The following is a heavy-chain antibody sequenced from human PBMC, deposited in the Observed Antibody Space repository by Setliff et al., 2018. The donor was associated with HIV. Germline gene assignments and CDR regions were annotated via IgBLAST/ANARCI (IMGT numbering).Heavy chain of an antibody. CDR3: ARGRIRMSSRPTRVFDV. V-gene: IGHV4-34*01. CDR1: GGSFSGYY. CDR2: VSHSGSA. Sequence: SEPLSLTCAVYGGSFSGYYWTWIRQPAGEGLEWIGEVSHSGSANYNPSLMSRVTVSVDTSKNQFSLTMTAATAADAAMYYCARGRIRMSSRPTRVFDVWGQGTRVTVSS. J-gene: IGHJ3*01.